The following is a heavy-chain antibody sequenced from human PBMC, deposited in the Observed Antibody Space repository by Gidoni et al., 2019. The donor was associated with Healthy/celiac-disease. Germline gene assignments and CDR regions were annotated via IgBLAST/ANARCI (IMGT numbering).Heavy chain of an antibody. D-gene: IGHD2-21*01. V-gene: IGHV4-4*02. CDR2: IYHSGRT. CDR1: GGTISSSNW. Sequence: QVQLQESGPGLVKPSGTLSLTCAVSGGTISSSNWWSWVRQPPGKGLELIGEIYHSGRTNYNPSLKCRVTLSVDKSKNQFSLNLRSVTAADTAVYYCARVVAVSGIFDYWGQGTLVTVS. CDR3: ARVVAVSGIFDY. J-gene: IGHJ4*02.